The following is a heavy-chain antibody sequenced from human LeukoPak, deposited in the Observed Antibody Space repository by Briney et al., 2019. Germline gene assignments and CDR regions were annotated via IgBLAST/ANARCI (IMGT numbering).Heavy chain of an antibody. D-gene: IGHD2-21*02. CDR2: ISGSGGST. CDR3: AKALSNLIVVVTATGHFDY. J-gene: IGHJ4*02. CDR1: GFTFSSYA. Sequence: PGGSLRLSCAASGFTFSSYAMSWVRQAPGKGLEWVSPISGSGGSTYYADTVKGRFTISRDNSKNTLYLQMNSLRAEDTAVYYCAKALSNLIVVVTATGHFDYWGQGTLVTVSS. V-gene: IGHV3-23*01.